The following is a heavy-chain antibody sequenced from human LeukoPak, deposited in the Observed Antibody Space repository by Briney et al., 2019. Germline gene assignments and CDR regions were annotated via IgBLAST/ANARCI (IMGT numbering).Heavy chain of an antibody. Sequence: MGLISAYNGNKNYAQKLQGRVTMTTDTSTSTAYMELRSLRSDDTAVYYCARGVTTESLDYWGQGTLVTVSS. J-gene: IGHJ4*02. V-gene: IGHV1-18*01. CDR3: ARGVTTESLDY. CDR2: ISAYNGNK. D-gene: IGHD4-17*01.